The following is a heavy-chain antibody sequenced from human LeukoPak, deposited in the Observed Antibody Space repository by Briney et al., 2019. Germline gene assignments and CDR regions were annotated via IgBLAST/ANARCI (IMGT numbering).Heavy chain of an antibody. V-gene: IGHV3-21*01. Sequence: GGSLRLSCAASGFTFSSYSMNWVRQAPGKGLEWVSSISSSSSYIYYADSVKGRFTISRDNAKNSLYLQMNSLRAEDTAVYYCARDGRDGYNYFLDYWGQGTLVTVSS. CDR3: ARDGRDGYNYFLDY. D-gene: IGHD5-24*01. CDR1: GFTFSSYS. J-gene: IGHJ4*02. CDR2: ISSSSSYI.